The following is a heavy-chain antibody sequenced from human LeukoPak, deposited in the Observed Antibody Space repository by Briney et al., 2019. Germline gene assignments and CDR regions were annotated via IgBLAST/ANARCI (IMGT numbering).Heavy chain of an antibody. CDR2: INPNSGST. Sequence: ASVKVSCKASGYTFTGYYMHWVRQAPGQGLEWMGRINPNSGSTNCAQKFQGRVTMTRDTSISTAYMELSRLRSDDTAVYYCARLKALSWYYYYMDVWGKGTTVTVSS. CDR3: ARLKALSWYYYYMDV. V-gene: IGHV1-2*06. CDR1: GYTFTGYY. J-gene: IGHJ6*03. D-gene: IGHD1-1*01.